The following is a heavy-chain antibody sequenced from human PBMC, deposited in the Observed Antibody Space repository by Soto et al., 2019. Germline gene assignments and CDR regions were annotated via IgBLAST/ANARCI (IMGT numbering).Heavy chain of an antibody. CDR2: ISGSGGST. D-gene: IGHD3-9*01. J-gene: IGHJ4*02. CDR1: GFTFSSYA. Sequence: GGSLRLSCAASGFTFSSYAMSWVRQAPWKGLEWVSAISGSGGSTYYADSVKGRFTISRDNSKNTLYLQMNSLRAEDTAVYYCAKDSEPNSDYYDILTGALDFDYWGQGTLVTVSS. V-gene: IGHV3-23*01. CDR3: AKDSEPNSDYYDILTGALDFDY.